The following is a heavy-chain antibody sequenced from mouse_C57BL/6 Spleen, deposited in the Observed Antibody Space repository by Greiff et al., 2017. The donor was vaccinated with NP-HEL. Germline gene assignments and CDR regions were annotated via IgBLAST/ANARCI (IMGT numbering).Heavy chain of an antibody. J-gene: IGHJ2*01. CDR1: GYTFTDYY. CDR2: INPNNGGT. CDR3: ARKGYGTYYYGSSSFCDY. Sequence: VQLQQSGPELVKPGASVKISCKASGYTFTDYYMNWVKQSHGKSLEWIGDINPNNGGTSYNQKFKGKATLTVDQSSSTAYMELRSLTSEDSAVYYCARKGYGTYYYGSSSFCDYWGQGTTLTVSS. D-gene: IGHD1-1*01. V-gene: IGHV1-26*01.